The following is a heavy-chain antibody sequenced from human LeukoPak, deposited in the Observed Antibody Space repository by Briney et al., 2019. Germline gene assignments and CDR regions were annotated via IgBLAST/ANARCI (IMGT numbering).Heavy chain of an antibody. J-gene: IGHJ4*02. CDR1: GGSITSGGYS. Sequence: TSQTLSLTCAVSGGSITSGGYSWSWVRQPPGKALEWIGYIYHSVTTHYNPSLKSRVSISVDRSKNQFSLKLNSVTAADTAVYYCARAHSGYYYFDYWGQGTLVIVSS. D-gene: IGHD5-12*01. CDR2: IYHSVTT. CDR3: ARAHSGYYYFDY. V-gene: IGHV4-30-2*01.